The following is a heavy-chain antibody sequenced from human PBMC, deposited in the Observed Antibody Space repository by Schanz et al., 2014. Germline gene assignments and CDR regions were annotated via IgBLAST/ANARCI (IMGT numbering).Heavy chain of an antibody. CDR3: ARQGIGYQHGRYYYYMDV. Sequence: QLQLQESGSGLAKPSQTLSLTCGVSGGSISSGGSSWNWIRLPPGKGLERSGYIYHSGSPYYNPTLKSRVTVPVDRSKNQFPLILNSVTAADTAVYYCARQGIGYQHGRYYYYMDVWGRGTTVTVSS. J-gene: IGHJ6*03. D-gene: IGHD2-2*01. V-gene: IGHV4-30-2*01. CDR2: IYHSGSP. CDR1: GGSISSGGSS.